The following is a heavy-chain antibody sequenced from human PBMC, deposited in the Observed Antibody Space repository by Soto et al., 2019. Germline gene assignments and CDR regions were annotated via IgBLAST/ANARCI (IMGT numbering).Heavy chain of an antibody. CDR3: TRQGFGEVHGLVDV. CDR2: INSNGYS. Sequence: SLTLSLTCTVSGGPTTYYCSWLRLSPGKGLEWIGYINSNGYSSYNPSLKSRVTLSVDTSKNQFSLKLSSVTAADAAVYYCTRQGFGEVHGLVDVWGQGTTVT. V-gene: IGHV4-59*08. CDR1: GGPTTYY. J-gene: IGHJ6*02. D-gene: IGHD3-10*01.